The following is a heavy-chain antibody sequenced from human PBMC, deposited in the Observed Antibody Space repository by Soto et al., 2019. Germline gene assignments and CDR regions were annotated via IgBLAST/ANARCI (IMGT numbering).Heavy chain of an antibody. Sequence: GESLKISCKGSGYSFTSYWIGWVRQMPGKGLEWMGIIYPGDSDTRYSPSFQGQVTISVDTSKNQLSLKLSSVTAADTAVYYCARVCGGDCHHGMDVWGQGTTVTVSS. J-gene: IGHJ6*02. CDR3: ARVCGGDCHHGMDV. CDR2: IYPGDSDT. CDR1: GYSFTSYW. V-gene: IGHV5-51*01. D-gene: IGHD2-21*02.